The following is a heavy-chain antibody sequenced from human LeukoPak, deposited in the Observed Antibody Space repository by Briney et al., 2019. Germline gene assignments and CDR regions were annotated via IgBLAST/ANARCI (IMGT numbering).Heavy chain of an antibody. CDR2: IYYSGST. CDR1: GGSISSYY. CDR3: AREGLGLFDY. D-gene: IGHD6-19*01. V-gene: IGHV4-59*01. Sequence: ASETLSLTCTVSGGSISSYYWSWIRQPPGKGLEWIGYIYYSGSTNYNPSLKSRVTISVDTSKNQFSLKLSSVTAADTAVYYCAREGLGLFDYWGQGTLVTVSS. J-gene: IGHJ4*02.